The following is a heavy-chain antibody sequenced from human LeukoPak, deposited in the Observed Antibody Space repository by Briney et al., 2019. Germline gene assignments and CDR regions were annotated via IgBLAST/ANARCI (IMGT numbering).Heavy chain of an antibody. Sequence: GGSLRLSCAGSGFTFTDYHMNWVRQAPGKGLEWISHISTTSSAIYYADSVKGRFTISRDNAKNSLYLQMDSLRAEDTAVYYCARVGYFYDSSGSFSLDFWGRGTLVTVSS. D-gene: IGHD3-22*01. CDR2: ISTTSSAI. V-gene: IGHV3-48*01. CDR1: GFTFTDYH. J-gene: IGHJ4*02. CDR3: ARVGYFYDSSGSFSLDF.